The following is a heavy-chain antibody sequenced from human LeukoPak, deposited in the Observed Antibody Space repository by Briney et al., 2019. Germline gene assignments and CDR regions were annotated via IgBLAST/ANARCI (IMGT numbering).Heavy chain of an antibody. CDR2: IYSNGDT. Sequence: GGSLRLSCAASGFSVSSKYMGWVRQAPGKGLEWVSVIYSNGDTYYAASVQGRFTISRDNSKNTLYLQMNSLRAEDTAVYYCAKIAAVAGTVDWFDPWGQGTLVTVSS. V-gene: IGHV3-66*01. D-gene: IGHD6-19*01. CDR3: AKIAAVAGTVDWFDP. J-gene: IGHJ5*02. CDR1: GFSVSSKY.